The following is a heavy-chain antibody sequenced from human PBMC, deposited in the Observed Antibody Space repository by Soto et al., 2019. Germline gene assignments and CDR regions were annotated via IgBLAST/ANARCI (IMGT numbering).Heavy chain of an antibody. CDR2: INPSGGST. CDR1: GYTFTSYY. J-gene: IGHJ4*02. CDR3: ARDRGLGYQLLAFDY. Sequence: VKVSCKASGYTFTSYYMHWVRQAPGQGLEWMGIINPSGGSTSYAQKFQGRVTMTRDTSTSTVYMELSSLRSEDTAVYYCARDRGLGYQLLAFDYWGQGTLVTVSS. V-gene: IGHV1-46*03. D-gene: IGHD2-2*01.